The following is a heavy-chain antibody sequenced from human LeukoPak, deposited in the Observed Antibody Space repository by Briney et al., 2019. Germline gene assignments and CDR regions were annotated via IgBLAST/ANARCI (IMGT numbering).Heavy chain of an antibody. D-gene: IGHD4-17*01. CDR2: ISAYNGKT. CDR3: ARRTTEDLSYYYYGMDV. Sequence: ASVKVSCKASGYTFTTYGISWVRQAPGQGLEWMGWISAYNGKTNYAQKFQGRVTMTTDTSTSTAYMELRSLRCDDTAVYYCARRTTEDLSYYYYGMDVWGQGTTVTVSS. V-gene: IGHV1-18*01. J-gene: IGHJ6*02. CDR1: GYTFTTYG.